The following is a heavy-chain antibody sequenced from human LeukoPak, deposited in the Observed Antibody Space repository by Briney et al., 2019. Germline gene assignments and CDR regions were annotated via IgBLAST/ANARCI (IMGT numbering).Heavy chain of an antibody. J-gene: IGHJ4*02. CDR1: GYTFTGYY. CDR3: ARETVIAAAAIPLDY. Sequence: ASVKVSCKASGYTFTGYYMHWVRQAPGQGLEWMGWINPNSGGTNYAQKFQGWVTMTRDTSISTAYMELSRLRSDDTAVYYCARETVIAAAAIPLDYWGQGTLVTVSS. V-gene: IGHV1-2*04. D-gene: IGHD6-13*01. CDR2: INPNSGGT.